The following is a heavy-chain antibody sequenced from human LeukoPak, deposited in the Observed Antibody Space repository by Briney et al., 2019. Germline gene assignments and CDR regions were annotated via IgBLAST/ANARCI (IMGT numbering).Heavy chain of an antibody. V-gene: IGHV1-2*02. Sequence: ASVKVSCKASGYTFTDYYIHWVRQAPGQGLEWMGWINPNSGGTNYAQKFQGRVTMTRDTSISTAYMELSRLRSDDTAVYYCARDLGYCTGGSCHGPYYYYGMDVWGQGTTVTVSS. D-gene: IGHD2-15*01. CDR1: GYTFTDYY. J-gene: IGHJ6*02. CDR2: INPNSGGT. CDR3: ARDLGYCTGGSCHGPYYYYGMDV.